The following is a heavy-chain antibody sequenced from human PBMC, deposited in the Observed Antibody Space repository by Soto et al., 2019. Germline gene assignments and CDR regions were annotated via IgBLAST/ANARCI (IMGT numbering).Heavy chain of an antibody. CDR1: GGSISSYY. Sequence: SETLSLTCTVSGGSISSYYWSWIRQPPGKGLEWIGYIYYSGSTNYNPSLKSRVTISVDTSKNQFSLKLSSVTAADTAVYYCASCIAARPPLFVCYYGMDVWGQGTTVTVSS. V-gene: IGHV4-59*08. J-gene: IGHJ6*02. D-gene: IGHD6-6*01. CDR3: ASCIAARPPLFVCYYGMDV. CDR2: IYYSGST.